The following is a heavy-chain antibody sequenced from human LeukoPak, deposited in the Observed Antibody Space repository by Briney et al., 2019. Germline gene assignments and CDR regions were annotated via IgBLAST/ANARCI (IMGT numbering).Heavy chain of an antibody. J-gene: IGHJ4*02. V-gene: IGHV4-31*03. CDR2: IYYNGNT. CDR1: GGSISSSGYY. D-gene: IGHD4-17*01. CDR3: ARDGGTVTHFDY. Sequence: SQTLSLTCTVSGGSISSSGYYWSWIRQRPGKGLEWVGYIYYNGNTYYNTSLKSRIAISVDTSENQFSLRLTSVTAADTAVYYCARDGGTVTHFDYWGQGTLVTVSS.